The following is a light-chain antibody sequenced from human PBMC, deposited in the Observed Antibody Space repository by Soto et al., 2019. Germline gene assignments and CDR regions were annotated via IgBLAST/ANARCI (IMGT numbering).Light chain of an antibody. Sequence: EILLTQSPGTRSLSPGERATLFCGASRTISSRFLAWLQQKPGQAPRLLIYGASSRATGIPDRFSGSGSGTDFTLTISRLEPEDFAVYFCLQDGYSPHTFGQGTKVEIK. CDR3: LQDGYSPHT. CDR2: GAS. CDR1: RTISSRF. J-gene: IGKJ2*01. V-gene: IGKV3-20*01.